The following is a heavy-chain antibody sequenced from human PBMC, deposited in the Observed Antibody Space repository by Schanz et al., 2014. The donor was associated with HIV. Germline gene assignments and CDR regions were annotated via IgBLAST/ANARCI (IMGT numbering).Heavy chain of an antibody. CDR1: GFTFDDYA. CDR2: ISWNSGSI. V-gene: IGHV3-9*01. CDR3: AKGIMGATEYYYGMDV. Sequence: VQLVESGGGLVQPGRSLRLSCAASGFTFDDYAMHWVRQAPGKGLEWVSGISWNSGSIGYADAVKGRFTISRDNANNFVYLEMNGLRVEDTALYYCAKGIMGATEYYYGMDVWGQGTMVTVSS. J-gene: IGHJ6*02. D-gene: IGHD1-26*01.